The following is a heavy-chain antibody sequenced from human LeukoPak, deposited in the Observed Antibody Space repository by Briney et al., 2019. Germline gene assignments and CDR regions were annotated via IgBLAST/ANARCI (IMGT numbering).Heavy chain of an antibody. V-gene: IGHV4-39*01. CDR3: ASHSLRLRWPTDLGY. J-gene: IGHJ4*02. D-gene: IGHD4-23*01. CDR1: GGSISTNGDN. Sequence: SETLSLTCTVSGGSISTNGDNWGWNRQPPGKGLEWIGGISYIGRAHYNPSIKSRAITSVDTSRNQFSLMLSPVTAADTPVYYCASHSLRLRWPTDLGYWGQGTLVTVSS. CDR2: ISYIGRA.